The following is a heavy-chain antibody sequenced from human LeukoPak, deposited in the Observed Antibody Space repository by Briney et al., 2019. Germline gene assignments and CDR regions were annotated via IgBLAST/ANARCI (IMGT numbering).Heavy chain of an antibody. V-gene: IGHV4-39*01. CDR3: ARRPVAGHFDY. D-gene: IGHD6-19*01. CDR1: GXSISNSIYY. Sequence: SETLSLTCTVSGXSISNSIYYWGWIRQPPGKGLECIGNIFYSGSTYYNPSLQSRVTISVDTSKNQFSLKLSSVTAADTAVYYCARRPVAGHFDYWGQGTLVTVSS. CDR2: IFYSGST. J-gene: IGHJ4*02.